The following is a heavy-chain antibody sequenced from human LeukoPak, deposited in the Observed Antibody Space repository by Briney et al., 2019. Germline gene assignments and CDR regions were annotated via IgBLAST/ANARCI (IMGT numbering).Heavy chain of an antibody. J-gene: IGHJ4*02. CDR1: GFTFGDSA. V-gene: IGHV3-49*03. CDR3: TSQAYDSRGYYYQLDY. CDR2: IRTKAYGGKT. D-gene: IGHD3-22*01. Sequence: GGSLRLSCTVSGFTFGDSAMSWFRQAPGKGLEWVGFIRTKAYGGKTEYAAPVKGRFTISRDDSKSIAYLLMNSLKTEDTAVYYCTSQAYDSRGYYYQLDYWGQGTLVTVSS.